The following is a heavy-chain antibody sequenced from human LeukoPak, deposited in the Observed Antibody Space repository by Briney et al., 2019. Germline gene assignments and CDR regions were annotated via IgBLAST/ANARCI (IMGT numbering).Heavy chain of an antibody. Sequence: GGSLRLSCTASGFTFSNYWMSWVRQAPGKGLEWVASINQDGSDKFYVASVKGRFTISKDNAKNSLYLQMNSLRAEDTAVYYCARGGAAAARKRGVDYWGQGTLVTVSS. D-gene: IGHD6-13*01. CDR3: ARGGAAAARKRGVDY. J-gene: IGHJ4*02. V-gene: IGHV3-7*01. CDR1: GFTFSNYW. CDR2: INQDGSDK.